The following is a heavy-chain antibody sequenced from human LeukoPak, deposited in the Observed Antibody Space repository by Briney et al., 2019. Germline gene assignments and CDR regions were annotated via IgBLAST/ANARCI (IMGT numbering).Heavy chain of an antibody. J-gene: IGHJ4*02. CDR3: ANMYRLLGYTEASTVSFFDY. Sequence: GGSLRLSCAASGFNFGTYAMTWVRQAPGKGLEWVSSIGSSGSSTYYADSVKGRFTISRDNSKNILLLQMNSLGAEDTAIYYSANMYRLLGYTEASTVSFFDYWGLGTLVTVSS. CDR2: IGSSGSST. CDR1: GFNFGTYA. V-gene: IGHV3-23*01. D-gene: IGHD2-2*02.